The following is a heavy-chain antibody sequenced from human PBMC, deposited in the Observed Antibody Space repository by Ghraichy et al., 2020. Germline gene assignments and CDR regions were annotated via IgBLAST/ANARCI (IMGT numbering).Heavy chain of an antibody. V-gene: IGHV2-26*01. J-gene: IGHJ4*02. CDR1: GFSLSTARMG. Sequence: SGPTLVKPTETLTLTCTVSGFSLSTARMGVSWIRQPPGKALEWLAHIFSNDEKSYSTSLKSRLTISTDTSKSQVVLTMTNMDPVDTATYYCARAGYSRSWYVGPYDYWGQGTLVTGSA. D-gene: IGHD6-13*01. CDR2: IFSNDEK. CDR3: ARAGYSRSWYVGPYDY.